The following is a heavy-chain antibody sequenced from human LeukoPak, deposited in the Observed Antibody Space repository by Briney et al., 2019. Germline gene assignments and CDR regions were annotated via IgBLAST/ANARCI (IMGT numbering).Heavy chain of an antibody. J-gene: IGHJ4*02. Sequence: SETLSLTCAVYGGSFSGYYWSWIRQPPGKGLEWIGEINHSGSTNYNPSLKSRVTISVDTSKNQFSLKLSSVTAADTAVYYCARVVDWSYYFDYWGQGTLVTVSS. CDR2: INHSGST. V-gene: IGHV4-34*01. D-gene: IGHD3-9*01. CDR3: ARVVDWSYYFDY. CDR1: GGSFSGYY.